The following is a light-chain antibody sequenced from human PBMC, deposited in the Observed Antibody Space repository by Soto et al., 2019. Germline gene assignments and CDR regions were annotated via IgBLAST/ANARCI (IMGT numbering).Light chain of an antibody. Sequence: EIVMTQSPDSLSLSLGDRATFNCKSSQSVLDTSNKANYLAWYQQKPGQSPKLLIYWGSTRQSGVPDRFSGTGSGTDFTLTIASLQAEDVAVYYCQQFFRIPLTFGGGTKVDIK. CDR2: WGS. J-gene: IGKJ4*01. CDR3: QQFFRIPLT. V-gene: IGKV4-1*01. CDR1: QSVLDTSNKANY.